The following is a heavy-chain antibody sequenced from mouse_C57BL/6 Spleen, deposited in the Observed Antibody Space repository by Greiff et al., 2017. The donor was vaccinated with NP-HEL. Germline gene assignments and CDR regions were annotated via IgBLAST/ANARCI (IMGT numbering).Heavy chain of an antibody. D-gene: IGHD2-4*01. J-gene: IGHJ2*01. V-gene: IGHV1-52*01. CDR2: IDPSDSET. CDR1: GYTFTSYW. CDR3: ARDDYGGGVYFDY. Sequence: QVQLQQPGAELVRPGSSVKLSYKASGYTFTSYWMHWVKQRPIQGLEWIGNIDPSDSETHYNQKFQDKATLTVDKSSSTAYMQLSSLTSEDSAVYYCARDDYGGGVYFDYWGQGTTLTVSS.